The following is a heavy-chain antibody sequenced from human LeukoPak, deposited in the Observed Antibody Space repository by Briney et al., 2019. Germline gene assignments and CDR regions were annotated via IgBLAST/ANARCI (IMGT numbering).Heavy chain of an antibody. CDR1: GFTFTSYV. CDR2: ISGSGGSS. D-gene: IGHD6-13*01. Sequence: PGGSLRLSCAASGFTFTSYVMGWVRQAPGKGLEWVSGISGSGGSSSYADSVKGRFTISRDNSKNTLYLQMNSLRAEDTAVYYCAKSRTDIAAAGKGLDPWGQGTLVTVSS. V-gene: IGHV3-23*01. CDR3: AKSRTDIAAAGKGLDP. J-gene: IGHJ5*02.